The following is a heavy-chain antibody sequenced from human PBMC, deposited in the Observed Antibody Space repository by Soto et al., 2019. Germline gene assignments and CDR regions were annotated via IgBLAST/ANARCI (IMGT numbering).Heavy chain of an antibody. V-gene: IGHV3-23*01. Sequence: PGVSLRRPCSPSRITLSSYAMRWVRQAPGQGLEWVSAISGSGGSTYYADSVKGRFTISRDNSKNTLYLQMNSLRAEDTAVYYCAKDPAATLDYYYGMDVWGQGTTVTVSS. J-gene: IGHJ6*02. CDR3: AKDPAATLDYYYGMDV. D-gene: IGHD2-2*01. CDR1: RITLSSYA. CDR2: ISGSGGST.